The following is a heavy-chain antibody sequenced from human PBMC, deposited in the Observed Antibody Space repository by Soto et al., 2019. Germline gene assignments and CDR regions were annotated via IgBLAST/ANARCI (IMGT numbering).Heavy chain of an antibody. J-gene: IGHJ6*02. CDR1: GGTFSSYA. D-gene: IGHD1-26*01. Sequence: SVKVSCKASGGTFSSYAISWVRQAPGQGLGWMGGIIPIFGTANYAQKFQGRVTITADESTSTAYMELSSLRSEDTAVYYCARARVGGIVGATPVTQDYYYYGMDVWGQGTTVTVSS. CDR3: ARARVGGIVGATPVTQDYYYYGMDV. CDR2: IIPIFGTA. V-gene: IGHV1-69*13.